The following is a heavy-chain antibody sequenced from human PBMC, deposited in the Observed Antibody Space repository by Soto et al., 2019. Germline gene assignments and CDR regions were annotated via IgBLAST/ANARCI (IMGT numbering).Heavy chain of an antibody. CDR3: AGGLKPQWLPDY. J-gene: IGHJ4*02. D-gene: IGHD6-19*01. Sequence: QVQLVESGGGLVKPGGSLRLSCAASGFSFSDYYMSWIRQAPGKGLEWVSDISSSGSNIYYADSVKGRFTISRDNAKTSLYLQMNSRTAEYTALYYCAGGLKPQWLPDYWGQRTLVTVAS. CDR2: ISSSGSNI. V-gene: IGHV3-11*01. CDR1: GFSFSDYY.